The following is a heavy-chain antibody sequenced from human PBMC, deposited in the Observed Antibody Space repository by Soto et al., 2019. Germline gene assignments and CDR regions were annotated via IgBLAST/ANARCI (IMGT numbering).Heavy chain of an antibody. D-gene: IGHD3-22*01. CDR3: ARQTFYYYDSSGYYQRTYYYYGMDV. CDR2: IYPGDSDT. J-gene: IGHJ6*02. CDR1: GYSFTSYW. Sequence: PGESLKISCKGSGYSFTSYWIGWVRQMPGKGLEWMGIIYPGDSDTRYSPSFQGQVTISADKSISTAYLQWSSLKASDTAMYYCARQTFYYYDSSGYYQRTYYYYGMDVWGQGTTVTVSS. V-gene: IGHV5-51*01.